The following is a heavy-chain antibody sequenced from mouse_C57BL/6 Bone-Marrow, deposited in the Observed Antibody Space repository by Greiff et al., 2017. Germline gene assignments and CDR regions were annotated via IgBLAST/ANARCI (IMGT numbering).Heavy chain of an antibody. J-gene: IGHJ4*01. CDR2: IDPENGDT. CDR1: GFNIKDDY. V-gene: IGHV14-4*01. Sequence: VQLQQSGAELVRPGASVKLSCTASGFNIKDDYMHWVKQRPEQGLEWIGWIDPENGDTEYASKFQGKATITADTSSNTAYLQLSSLTSEDTAVYYCTTNGYYGYAMDYGGQGTSVTVSS. D-gene: IGHD2-3*01. CDR3: TTNGYYGYAMDY.